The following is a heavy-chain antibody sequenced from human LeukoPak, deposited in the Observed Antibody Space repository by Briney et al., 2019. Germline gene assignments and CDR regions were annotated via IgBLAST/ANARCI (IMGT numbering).Heavy chain of an antibody. D-gene: IGHD3-22*01. CDR2: ISGSGGST. V-gene: IGHV3-23*01. Sequence: GGSLRLSCAASGFTFSSYWMHWVRQAPGKGLEWVSAISGSGGSTYYADSVKGRFTISRDNSKNTLYLQMNSLRAEDTAVYYCAKATMIVVVTPWDYWGQGTLVTVSS. CDR1: GFTFSSYW. CDR3: AKATMIVVVTPWDY. J-gene: IGHJ4*02.